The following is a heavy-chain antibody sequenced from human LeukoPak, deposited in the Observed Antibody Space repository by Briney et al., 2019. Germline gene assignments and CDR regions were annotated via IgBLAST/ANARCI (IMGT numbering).Heavy chain of an antibody. CDR1: GFTVSSNY. CDR3: ARAKEYYDYVWGSYRYFDY. J-gene: IGHJ4*02. V-gene: IGHV3-53*01. CDR2: IYSGGST. Sequence: HPGGSLRLSCAASGFTVSSNYMSWVRQAPGKGLEWVSVIYSGGSTYYADSVKGRFTISRDNSKNTLYLQMNSLRAEDTAVYYCARAKEYYDYVWGSYRYFDYWGQGTLVTVSS. D-gene: IGHD3-16*02.